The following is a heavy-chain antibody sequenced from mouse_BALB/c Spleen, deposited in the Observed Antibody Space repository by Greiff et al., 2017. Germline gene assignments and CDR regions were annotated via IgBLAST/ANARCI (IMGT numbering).Heavy chain of an antibody. Sequence: QVQLQQPGAELVKPGASVKLSCKASGYTFTSYWMHWVKQRPGQGLEWIGEIDPSDSYTNSNQKFKGKATLTVDKSSSTAYMQLSSLTSEDSAVYYCERGFAYWGQGTLVTVSA. CDR3: ERGFAY. CDR1: GYTFTSYW. J-gene: IGHJ3*01. V-gene: IGHV1-69*02. CDR2: IDPSDSYT.